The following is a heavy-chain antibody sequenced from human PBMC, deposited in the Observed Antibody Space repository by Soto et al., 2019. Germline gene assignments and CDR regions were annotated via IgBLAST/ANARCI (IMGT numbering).Heavy chain of an antibody. D-gene: IGHD5-18*01. V-gene: IGHV3-30*18. CDR1: GFTFSNYG. CDR3: VKEKRGYSYGEH. Sequence: QVQLVESGGGVVQPGRSLRLSCAASGFTFSNYGMHWVRQAPGKGLEWVAVISYDGRDKHYLDSVKGRFTVSRDNSKNTLYLQMNSLRTEDTAVYYGVKEKRGYSYGEHWGQGTLVTVSS. CDR2: ISYDGRDK. J-gene: IGHJ4*02.